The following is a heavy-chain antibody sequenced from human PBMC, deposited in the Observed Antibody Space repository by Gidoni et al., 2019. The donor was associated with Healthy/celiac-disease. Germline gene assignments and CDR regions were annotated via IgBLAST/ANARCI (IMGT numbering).Heavy chain of an antibody. CDR3: ATQSRDNYSVVDYYYYGMDV. D-gene: IGHD2-15*01. CDR2: IYPGDSDT. Sequence: EVQLVQSGAEVKKPGESLKIPCKGSGYSFTRYWIGRVRQMPGKGLEWMGIIYPGDSDTRYRPSFQGQATISADKSISTAYLQWSSLKASDTAIYYCATQSRDNYSVVDYYYYGMDVWGQGTTVTVSS. CDR1: GYSFTRYW. J-gene: IGHJ6*02. V-gene: IGHV5-51*03.